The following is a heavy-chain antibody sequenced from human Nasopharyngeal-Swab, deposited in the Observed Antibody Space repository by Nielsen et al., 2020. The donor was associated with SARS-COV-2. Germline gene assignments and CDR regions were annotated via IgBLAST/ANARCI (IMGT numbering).Heavy chain of an antibody. Sequence: GESLKISCVASGYSFRTYGMSWVRQAPGKGLEWVAAIVGSGDISGSGGNTYYADSVKGRFTISRDNSKNTLYLQMNSLTTDDTALYYCTKGRADYSNPSFDNWGQGTLVTVSS. D-gene: IGHD4-11*01. V-gene: IGHV3-23*01. CDR1: GYSFRTYG. J-gene: IGHJ4*02. CDR2: IVGSGDISGSGGNT. CDR3: TKGRADYSNPSFDN.